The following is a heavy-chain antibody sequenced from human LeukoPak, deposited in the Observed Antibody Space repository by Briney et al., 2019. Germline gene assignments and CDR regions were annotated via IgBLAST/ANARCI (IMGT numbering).Heavy chain of an antibody. Sequence: KPSETLSLTCTVSGGSISSYYWGWIRQPPGKGLEWIGSIYYSGSTYYNPSLKSRVTISVDTSKNQFSLKLSSVTAADTAVYYCARHAHNNDFWSGYYTGYFDYWGQGTLVTVSS. CDR1: GGSISSYY. J-gene: IGHJ4*02. CDR2: IYYSGST. CDR3: ARHAHNNDFWSGYYTGYFDY. D-gene: IGHD3-3*01. V-gene: IGHV4-39*01.